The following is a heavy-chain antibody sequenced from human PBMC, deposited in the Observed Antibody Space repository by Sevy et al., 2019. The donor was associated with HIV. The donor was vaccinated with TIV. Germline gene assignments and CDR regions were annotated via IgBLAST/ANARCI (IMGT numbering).Heavy chain of an antibody. Sequence: GGSLRLSCAASGFTFSSYAMSWVRQAPGKGLEWVSAISGSGGSTYYADSVKGRFTISSDNSKNTLYLQMNSLRAEDKAVYYCAYCYGYCSGGSCLSFQHWGQGTLVTVSS. CDR1: GFTFSSYA. CDR2: ISGSGGST. D-gene: IGHD2-15*01. J-gene: IGHJ1*01. CDR3: AYCYGYCSGGSCLSFQH. V-gene: IGHV3-23*01.